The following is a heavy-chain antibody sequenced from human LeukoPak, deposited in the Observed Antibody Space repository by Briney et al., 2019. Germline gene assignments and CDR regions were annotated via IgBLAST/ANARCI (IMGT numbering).Heavy chain of an antibody. D-gene: IGHD3-22*01. Sequence: GGSLRLSCAASGFTVSSNEMSWVRQAPGKGLEWVSSISGGSTYYADSRKGRFTISRDNSKNTLHLQMNSLGAEDTAVYYCKKDLPGYCDSSGYSLFDYWGQGTLVTVSS. CDR1: GFTVSSNE. CDR3: KKDLPGYCDSSGYSLFDY. CDR2: ISGGST. J-gene: IGHJ4*02. V-gene: IGHV3-38-3*01.